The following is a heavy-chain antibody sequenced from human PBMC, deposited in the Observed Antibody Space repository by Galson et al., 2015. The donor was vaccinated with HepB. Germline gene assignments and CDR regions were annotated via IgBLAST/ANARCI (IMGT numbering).Heavy chain of an antibody. CDR2: IYYSGST. CDR3: ARGVAAAGTCWFDP. CDR1: GFTFSNAW. J-gene: IGHJ5*02. V-gene: IGHV4-59*01. Sequence: LRLSCAASGFTFSNAWMSWVRQAPGKGLEWIGYIYYSGSTNYNPSLKSRVTISVDTSKNQFSLKLSSVTAADTAVYYCARGVAAAGTCWFDPWGQGTLVTVSS. D-gene: IGHD6-13*01.